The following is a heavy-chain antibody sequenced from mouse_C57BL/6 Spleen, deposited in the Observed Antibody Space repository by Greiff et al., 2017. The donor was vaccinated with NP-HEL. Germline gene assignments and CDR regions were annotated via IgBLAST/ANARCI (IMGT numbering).Heavy chain of an antibody. D-gene: IGHD3-3*01. Sequence: VQLQQSGPELVKPGASVKISCKASGYAFSSSWMNWVKQRPGKGLEWIGRIYPGDGDTNYNGKFKGKATLTADKSSSTAYMQLSSLTSEDSAVYFWAREGGDRRTWFAYWGQGTLVTVSA. CDR1: GYAFSSSW. J-gene: IGHJ3*01. CDR3: AREGGDRRTWFAY. CDR2: IYPGDGDT. V-gene: IGHV1-82*01.